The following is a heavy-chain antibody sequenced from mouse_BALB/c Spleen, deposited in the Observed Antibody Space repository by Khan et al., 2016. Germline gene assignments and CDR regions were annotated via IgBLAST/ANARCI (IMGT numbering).Heavy chain of an antibody. D-gene: IGHD1-1*01. CDR2: VNPSNDYT. J-gene: IGHJ2*01. Sequence: QVQLQQSGAELARPGASVKMSCKASGYTFTRYTMFWVKQRPGQGLEWLGYVNPSNDYTDYNQKFRDKATLTADKSSSTAYMQREGRTYKDFAVYYCAREGCLLGFLDYWGQGTTLTVSS. CDR1: GYTFTRYT. V-gene: IGHV1-4*01. CDR3: AREGCLLGFLDY.